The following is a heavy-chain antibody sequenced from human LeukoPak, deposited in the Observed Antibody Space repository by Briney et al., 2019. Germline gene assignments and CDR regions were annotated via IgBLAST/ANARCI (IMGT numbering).Heavy chain of an antibody. D-gene: IGHD6-13*01. CDR2: IYYSGST. CDR1: GGSINTYY. Sequence: PSETLSLTCTVSGGSINTYYWSWIRQPPGKGLEWIGYIYYSGSTNYNPSLKSRVTISVDTSKNQFSLKLISVTAADTAVYYCARGGSGSSWDFDCWGQGTLVTVSS. J-gene: IGHJ4*02. V-gene: IGHV4-59*01. CDR3: ARGGSGSSWDFDC.